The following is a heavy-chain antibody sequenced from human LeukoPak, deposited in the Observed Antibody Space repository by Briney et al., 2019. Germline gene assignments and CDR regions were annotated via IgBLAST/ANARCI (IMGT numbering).Heavy chain of an antibody. CDR1: GFTFSSYS. Sequence: GGALRLSCAASGFTFSSYSMNWVRQAPGKGLEWVSSISSSGSYIIHADSVKGRFTISRDNAKNSLYLQMNSLRAEDTAVYYCAREGPINNGDLDYWGPGTLVTVSS. CDR3: AREGPINNGDLDY. CDR2: ISSSGSYI. V-gene: IGHV3-21*01. J-gene: IGHJ4*02. D-gene: IGHD1/OR15-1a*01.